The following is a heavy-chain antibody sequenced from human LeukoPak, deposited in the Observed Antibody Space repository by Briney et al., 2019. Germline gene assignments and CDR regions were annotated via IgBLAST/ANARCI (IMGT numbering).Heavy chain of an antibody. Sequence: GASVKVSCKASGYTFTSYGISWVRQAPGQGLEWMGWISAYNGNTNYAQKLQGRVTMTTDTSTSTAYMGLRSLRSDDTAVYYCARDPRIAVAGTLWYFDLWGRGTLVTVSS. CDR1: GYTFTSYG. J-gene: IGHJ2*01. CDR3: ARDPRIAVAGTLWYFDL. CDR2: ISAYNGNT. V-gene: IGHV1-18*01. D-gene: IGHD6-19*01.